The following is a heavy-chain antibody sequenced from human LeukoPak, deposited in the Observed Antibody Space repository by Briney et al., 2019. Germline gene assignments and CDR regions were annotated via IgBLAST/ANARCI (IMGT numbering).Heavy chain of an antibody. D-gene: IGHD1-26*01. CDR2: IFFDGSDK. CDR1: GFTFSNNG. CDR3: ARDRVGATRYDAFDI. Sequence: GRSLRLSCVGSGFTFSNNGMHWVRQAPGKGLEWVAVIFFDGSDKYYGESVKGRFTISRDNAKNTLYLQMNSLRPEDTAVYYCARDRVGATRYDAFDIWGQGTMVTVSS. J-gene: IGHJ3*02. V-gene: IGHV3-30*03.